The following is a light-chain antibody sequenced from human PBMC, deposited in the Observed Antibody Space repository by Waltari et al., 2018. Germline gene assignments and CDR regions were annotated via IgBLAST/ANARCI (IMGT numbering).Light chain of an antibody. Sequence: QSALTQPRSVSGSPGQSVTISCTGTSNDVGSYDYVSWYQQHPGKAPKVMIYDVNKRPSGVPDRFSGSKSGNTASLTISGLQAEDEAEYYCCSYGGSYYVLGTGTEVTVL. CDR1: SNDVGSYDY. CDR2: DVN. V-gene: IGLV2-11*01. CDR3: CSYGGSYYV. J-gene: IGLJ1*01.